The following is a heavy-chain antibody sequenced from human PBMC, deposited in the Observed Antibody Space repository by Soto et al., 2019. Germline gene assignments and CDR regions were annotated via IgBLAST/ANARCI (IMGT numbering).Heavy chain of an antibody. D-gene: IGHD5-18*01. CDR2: ISYDGSNK. CDR3: AKGVDTAMTWYFDL. V-gene: IGHV3-30*18. J-gene: IGHJ2*01. CDR1: GFTFSSYG. Sequence: QVQLVESGGGVVQPGRSLRLSCAASGFTFSSYGMHWVRQAPGKGLEWVAVISYDGSNKYYADSVKGQFTISRDNSKNTLYLQMNSLRAEDTAVYYCAKGVDTAMTWYFDLWGRGTLVTVSS.